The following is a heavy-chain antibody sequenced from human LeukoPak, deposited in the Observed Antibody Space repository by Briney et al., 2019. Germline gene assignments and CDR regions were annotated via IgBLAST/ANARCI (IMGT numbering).Heavy chain of an antibody. CDR1: GYSISSDYF. J-gene: IGHJ4*02. Sequence: SETLSLTCVVSGYSISSDYFWGWIRQPPGKGLEWIGTISHSGTTFYKPSLKSRLTISLDTSKNQFSLKLSPVTAADTAVYYCVRDVGQLRSDYWGQGALVTVSS. D-gene: IGHD2-2*01. CDR2: ISHSGTT. CDR3: VRDVGQLRSDY. V-gene: IGHV4-38-2*02.